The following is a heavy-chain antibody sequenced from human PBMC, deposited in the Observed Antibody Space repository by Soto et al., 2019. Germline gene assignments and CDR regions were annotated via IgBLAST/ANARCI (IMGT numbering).Heavy chain of an antibody. CDR1: GITLNSNG. J-gene: IGHJ6*02. D-gene: IGHD1-1*01. Sequence: PEGSLKQYCAASGITLNSNGINWVHQAPSKGIKWVAVIFYDGSNKYYADSVKGRFTISRDNSKNTLYLQMNSLRTEDTAVYYCARDRLRYNWNDFPYYYYGMDVWGQGTTVTVSS. CDR2: IFYDGSNK. V-gene: IGHV3-30*05. CDR3: ARDRLRYNWNDFPYYYYGMDV.